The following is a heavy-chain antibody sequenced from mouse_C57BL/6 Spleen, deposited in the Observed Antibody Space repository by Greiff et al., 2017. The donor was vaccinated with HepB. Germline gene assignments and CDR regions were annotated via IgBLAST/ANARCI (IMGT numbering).Heavy chain of an antibody. D-gene: IGHD3-2*02. J-gene: IGHJ3*01. V-gene: IGHV3-6*01. CDR1: GYSITSGYY. CDR3: ARERVDSSGLWFAY. CDR2: ISYDGSN. Sequence: EVQLQQSGPGLVKPSQSLSLTCSVPGYSITSGYYWNWIRQFPGNKLEWMGYISYDGSNNYNPSLKNRISITRDTSKNQFFLKLNSVTTEDTATYYCARERVDSSGLWFAYWGQGTLVTVSA.